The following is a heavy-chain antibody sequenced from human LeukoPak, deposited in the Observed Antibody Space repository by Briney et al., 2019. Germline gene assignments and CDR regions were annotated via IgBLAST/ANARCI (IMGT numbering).Heavy chain of an antibody. V-gene: IGHV4-59*01. J-gene: IGHJ4*02. D-gene: IGHD1-26*01. CDR3: ARSSWSLFDY. Sequence: SETLSLTCTVSGGSISSYYWNWIRQPPGKGLEWIGYIYYSGSTNYNPSLKSRVTISVDTSKNQFSLNLTSVTAADTAVYYCARSSWSLFDYWGQGTLVTVSS. CDR2: IYYSGST. CDR1: GGSISSYY.